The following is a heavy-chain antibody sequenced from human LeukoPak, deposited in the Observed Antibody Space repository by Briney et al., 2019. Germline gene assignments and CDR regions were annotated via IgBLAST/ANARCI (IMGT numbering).Heavy chain of an antibody. Sequence: SETLSLTCAVYRGCFSGSYWRWLRQSPGKGLEWIGEIIHSGSTTYNPSLKSRVTISIDTSNYQFSLKLSSVTVADADAHFDSRGGCEWNDAYQNAFDIWDQGTMGTVSS. CDR3: SRGGCEWNDAYQNAFDI. D-gene: IGHD1-1*01. V-gene: IGHV4-34*03. CDR2: IIHSGST. J-gene: IGHJ3*02. CDR1: RGCFSGSY.